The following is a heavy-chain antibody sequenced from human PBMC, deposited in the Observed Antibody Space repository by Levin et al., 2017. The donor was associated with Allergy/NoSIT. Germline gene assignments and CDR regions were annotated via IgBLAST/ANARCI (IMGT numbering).Heavy chain of an antibody. D-gene: IGHD1-26*01. J-gene: IGHJ3*01. Sequence: NASETLSLTCNVSGGSISSFFWNWIRQPPGKGLEWIGYISNDGRTNYNPSLKSRVTISVDKSKNHLSLKVTSVTAADTAVYYCARDRSGSYYTFDLWRQGTMVNV. V-gene: IGHV4-59*01. CDR3: ARDRSGSYYTFDL. CDR1: GGSISSFF. CDR2: ISNDGRT.